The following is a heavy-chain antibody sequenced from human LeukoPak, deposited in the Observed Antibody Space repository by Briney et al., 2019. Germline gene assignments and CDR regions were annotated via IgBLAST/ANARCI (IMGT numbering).Heavy chain of an antibody. CDR1: GDSISSGGYS. CDR2: IYYSGST. V-gene: IGHV4-30-2*05. CDR3: ARVTTRRSSAAGYNWFDP. Sequence: SQTLSLTCAVSGDSISSGGYSWNWIRRPPGKGLEWIGYIYYSGSTYYNPSLKSRVTISVDTSKNQFSLKLSSVTAADTAVYYCARVTTRRSSAAGYNWFDPWGQGTLVTVSS. J-gene: IGHJ5*02. D-gene: IGHD6-13*01.